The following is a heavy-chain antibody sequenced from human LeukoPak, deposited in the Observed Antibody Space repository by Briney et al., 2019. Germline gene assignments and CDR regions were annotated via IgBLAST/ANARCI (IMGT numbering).Heavy chain of an antibody. CDR3: AREEHLAGYYYGMDV. Sequence: SETLSLTCTVSGGSISSYYWSWIRQPPGKGLEGIGYIYYSGSTNYNPSLKSRVTISVDTSKNQFSLKRSSVTAADTAVYYCAREEHLAGYYYGMDVWGQGTTVTVSS. D-gene: IGHD1/OR15-1a*01. CDR1: GGSISSYY. J-gene: IGHJ6*02. V-gene: IGHV4-59*01. CDR2: IYYSGST.